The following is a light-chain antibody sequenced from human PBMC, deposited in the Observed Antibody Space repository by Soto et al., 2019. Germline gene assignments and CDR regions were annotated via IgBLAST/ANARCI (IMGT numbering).Light chain of an antibody. Sequence: QSALTQPPSVSGSPGQSVTISCTETSSDVGNYNRVSWYQQPPGTAPKLMIYEVSNRPSGVPDRFSGSKSGNTASLTISGLQAEDEADYYCSSYTSSSTYVFGTGTKVTVL. CDR1: SSDVGNYNR. CDR2: EVS. J-gene: IGLJ1*01. V-gene: IGLV2-18*02. CDR3: SSYTSSSTYV.